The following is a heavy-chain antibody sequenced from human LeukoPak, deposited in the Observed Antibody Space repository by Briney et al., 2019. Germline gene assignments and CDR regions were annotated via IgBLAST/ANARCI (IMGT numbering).Heavy chain of an antibody. D-gene: IGHD4-17*01. J-gene: IGHJ4*02. Sequence: SETLSLTCTVSGGSISSYYWSWIRQPPGKGLEWIGYTFDSETTDYNPSLKSRVIISVDTSKNQVSLKLNSVTAADTAIYYCARGSVTPDAGYWGPGTLVTVSS. CDR3: ARGSVTPDAGY. CDR2: TFDSETT. V-gene: IGHV4-59*01. CDR1: GGSISSYY.